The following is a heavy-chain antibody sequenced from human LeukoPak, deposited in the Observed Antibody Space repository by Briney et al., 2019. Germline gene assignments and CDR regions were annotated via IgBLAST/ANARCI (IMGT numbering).Heavy chain of an antibody. V-gene: IGHV3-49*04. CDR1: GFIFGDYG. J-gene: IGHJ5*02. D-gene: IGHD1-1*01. CDR3: SRVLTSGTRRFDP. Sequence: SGGSLRLSCTASGFIFGDYGLSWVRQAPGKGLEWVGFIRSKADGGTTEYAASVKGRFTISRDDSKSIAYLQMDSLQTEDTAVFYCSRVLTSGTRRFDPWGQGTLVTVSS. CDR2: IRSKADGGTT.